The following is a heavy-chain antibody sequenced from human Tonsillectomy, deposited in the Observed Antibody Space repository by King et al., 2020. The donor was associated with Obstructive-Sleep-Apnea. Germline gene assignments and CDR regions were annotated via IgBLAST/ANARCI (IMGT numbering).Heavy chain of an antibody. D-gene: IGHD3-16*01. J-gene: IGHJ6*02. V-gene: IGHV3-53*04. CDR3: ARDRYDYGLDYSTLHYYGMDV. CDR1: GFSVTSSY. Sequence: VQLVESGGGLVQPGGSLRLSCAASGFSVTSSYINWVRQAPGKGLEWVSVIYSSGTTHYADSLKGRFTISRHNSNNTVYLQMNSLRAEDTAVYYCARDRYDYGLDYSTLHYYGMDVWGQGTTVIV. CDR2: IYSSGTT.